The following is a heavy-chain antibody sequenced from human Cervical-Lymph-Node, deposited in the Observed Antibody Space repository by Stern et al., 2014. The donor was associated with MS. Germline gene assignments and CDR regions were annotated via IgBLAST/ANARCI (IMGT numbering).Heavy chain of an antibody. CDR1: GDSISSSSYY. CDR2: IYYSGHT. J-gene: IGHJ5*02. CDR3: ARHYGDYLNWFDP. Sequence: QVQLQESGPGLVKPSETLSLTCTVSGDSISSSSYYWGWIRQPPGKGLAWIGSIYYSGHTYYNPSLKSRFTISVATSKTQFSLKLCSVTAADTAVYYCARHYGDYLNWFDPWGQGTLVTVSS. V-gene: IGHV4-39*01. D-gene: IGHD4-17*01.